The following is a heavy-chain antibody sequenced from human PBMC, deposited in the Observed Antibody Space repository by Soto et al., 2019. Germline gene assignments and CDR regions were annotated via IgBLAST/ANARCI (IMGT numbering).Heavy chain of an antibody. CDR2: LNGDGSRP. CDR1: GFTFGPYW. CDR3: ARELTLAPPIQTDARDI. J-gene: IGHJ3*02. Sequence: EVQLVESGGGLVQPGGSLTLSCVASGFTFGPYWMHWVRQGPGKGLVWVSRLNGDGSRPTYADAVKGRFTISRDNAKNTLYLQMNSLRAEDTAVYYCARELTLAPPIQTDARDIWGEGTKVTVAS. V-gene: IGHV3-74*01.